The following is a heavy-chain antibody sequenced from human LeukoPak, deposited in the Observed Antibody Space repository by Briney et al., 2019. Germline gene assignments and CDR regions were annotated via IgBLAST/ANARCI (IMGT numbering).Heavy chain of an antibody. CDR1: GYTLTELS. V-gene: IGHV1-24*01. J-gene: IGHJ6*03. D-gene: IGHD3-3*01. CDR2: FDPEDGET. CDR3: ARGRRGTIFGVVIIRSYYYYYMDV. Sequence: ASVKVSCKVSGYTLTELSMHWVRQAPGKGLEWMGGFDPEDGETIYAQKFQGRVTITRNTSISTAYMELSSLRSEDTAVYYCARGRRGTIFGVVIIRSYYYYYMDVWGKGTTVTVSS.